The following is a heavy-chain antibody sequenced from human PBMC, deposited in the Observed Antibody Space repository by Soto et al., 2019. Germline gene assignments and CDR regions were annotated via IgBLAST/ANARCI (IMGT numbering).Heavy chain of an antibody. J-gene: IGHJ4*02. CDR1: GVSMSSSSSY. Sequence: QLQLQESGPGLVKPSETLSLTCTVSGVSMSSSSSYWGWIRQSPGKGLEWIGNIYYSGNTYYNPSLKSRVTISVDTSKNQFSLSLSSVTAADTAVYYCANSRWQQLLLDYWGQGILVTVSS. CDR3: ANSRWQQLLLDY. V-gene: IGHV4-39*01. D-gene: IGHD6-13*01. CDR2: IYYSGNT.